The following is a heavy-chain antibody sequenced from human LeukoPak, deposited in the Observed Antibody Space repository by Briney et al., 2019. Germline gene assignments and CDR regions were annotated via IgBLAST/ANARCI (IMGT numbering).Heavy chain of an antibody. J-gene: IGHJ6*03. D-gene: IGHD1-26*01. CDR1: GFTFSSYW. CDR2: IKQDGSEK. Sequence: AGGSLRLSCAASGFTFSSYWMSWVRQAPGKGLEWVANIKQDGSEKYYVDSVKGRFTISRDNAKNSLYLQMNSLRAEDTAVYYCARDRTSGNYYYYYMDVWGKGTTVTISS. V-gene: IGHV3-7*01. CDR3: ARDRTSGNYYYYYMDV.